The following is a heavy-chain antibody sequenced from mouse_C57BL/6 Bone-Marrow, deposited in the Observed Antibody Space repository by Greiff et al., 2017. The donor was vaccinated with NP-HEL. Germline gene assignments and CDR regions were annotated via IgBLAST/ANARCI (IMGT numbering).Heavy chain of an antibody. D-gene: IGHD2-5*01. V-gene: IGHV14-2*01. CDR1: GFNIKDYY. J-gene: IGHJ2*01. CDR2: IDPEDGET. CDR3: DRESLYSNYDY. Sequence: VQLQQSGAELVKPGASVKLSCTASGFNIKDYYMHWVKQRTEQGLEWIGRIDPEDGETKYAPKFQGKVTITADTSTNTAYLQLRSLTSEDTDVYNYDRESLYSNYDYWGQGTTLTVSS.